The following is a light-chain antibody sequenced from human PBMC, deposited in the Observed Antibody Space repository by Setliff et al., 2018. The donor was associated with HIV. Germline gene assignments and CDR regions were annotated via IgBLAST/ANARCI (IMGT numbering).Light chain of an antibody. J-gene: IGLJ3*02. CDR2: EVN. Sequence: ALTQPASVSGSPGQSITISCTGTSSDVGGYDYVSWYQHHPGKAPKLIIYEVNDRPSGVSNRFSGSKSGNTASLTISGLQAEDEADYYCSSYTTRGTRVFGGGTKVTVL. CDR1: SSDVGGYDY. CDR3: SSYTTRGTRV. V-gene: IGLV2-14*01.